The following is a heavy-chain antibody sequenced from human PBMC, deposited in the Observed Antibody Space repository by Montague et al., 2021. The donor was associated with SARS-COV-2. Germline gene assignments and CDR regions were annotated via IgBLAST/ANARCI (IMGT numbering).Heavy chain of an antibody. CDR1: GGSFSVYY. J-gene: IGHJ4*02. V-gene: IGHV4-34*01. Sequence: SETLSLTCAVYGGSFSVYYWSWIRQPPGKGLEWIGEINHSGSTNYNPSLKSRVTISSDTSKNQFSLKLNSVTAADTAVYFCVVVVPAMRLRSDYWGQGTLVTVSS. CDR2: INHSGST. CDR3: VVVVPAMRLRSDY. D-gene: IGHD2-21*02.